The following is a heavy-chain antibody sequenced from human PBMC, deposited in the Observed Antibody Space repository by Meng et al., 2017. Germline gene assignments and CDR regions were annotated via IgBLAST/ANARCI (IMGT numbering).Heavy chain of an antibody. V-gene: IGHV4-59*01. CDR2: IYYSGST. Sequence: SETLSLTCTVSGGSISSYYWSWIRQPPGKGLEWIGYIYYSGSTNYNPSLKSRVTISVDTSKNQFSLKLSSVTAADTAVYYCARGPYSGYKRNAFDIWDQGTMVTVSS. CDR1: GGSISSYY. D-gene: IGHD5-12*01. J-gene: IGHJ3*02. CDR3: ARGPYSGYKRNAFDI.